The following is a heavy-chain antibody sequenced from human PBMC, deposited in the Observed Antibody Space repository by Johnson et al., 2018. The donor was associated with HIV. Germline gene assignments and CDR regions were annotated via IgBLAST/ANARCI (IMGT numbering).Heavy chain of an antibody. CDR3: AKGFFELDDAFDI. CDR1: GFTVSSNY. D-gene: IGHD3/OR15-3a*01. Sequence: VQLVESGGGLVQSGGSLRLSCAASGFTVSSNYMSWVRQAPGKGLEWVSVIYSGGSTYSADSVKGRFTISRDNAKNTLYLQMNSLRAEDTAVYYCAKGFFELDDAFDIWGQGTMVTVSS. CDR2: IYSGGST. V-gene: IGHV3-66*02. J-gene: IGHJ3*02.